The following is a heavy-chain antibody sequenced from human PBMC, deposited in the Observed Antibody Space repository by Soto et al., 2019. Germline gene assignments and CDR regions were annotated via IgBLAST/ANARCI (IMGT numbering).Heavy chain of an antibody. CDR1: GYSFTSYW. CDR2: IDPSDSYT. Sequence: PGESLKISCKGSGYSFTSYWISWVRQMPGKGLEWMGRIDPSDSYTNYSPSFQGHVTISADKSISTAYLQWSSLKASDTAMYYCARDYGPYPKNDYWGQGTLVTVSS. D-gene: IGHD4-17*01. V-gene: IGHV5-10-1*01. J-gene: IGHJ4*02. CDR3: ARDYGPYPKNDY.